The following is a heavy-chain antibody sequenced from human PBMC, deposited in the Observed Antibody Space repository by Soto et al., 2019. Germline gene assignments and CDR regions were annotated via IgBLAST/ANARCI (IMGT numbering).Heavy chain of an antibody. D-gene: IGHD6-13*01. CDR2: IYHSGST. Sequence: PSETLSLTCAVSSGSISSSNWWSWVRQPPGKGLEWIGEIYHSGSTNYNPSLKSRVTISVDKSKNQFSLKLSSVTAADTAVYYCAREVDRIASTNWFDPWGQGTLVTVSS. CDR1: SGSISSSNW. J-gene: IGHJ5*02. V-gene: IGHV4-4*02. CDR3: AREVDRIASTNWFDP.